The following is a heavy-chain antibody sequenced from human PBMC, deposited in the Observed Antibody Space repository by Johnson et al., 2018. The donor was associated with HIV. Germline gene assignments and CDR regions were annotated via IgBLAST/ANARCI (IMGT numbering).Heavy chain of an antibody. CDR3: ARGFDAFDI. J-gene: IGHJ3*02. V-gene: IGHV3-9*01. CDR2: ISWNSDTI. Sequence: VQLVESGRGFVQPGRSLRLSCAPSGFTIDDDAIHWVRQAPGKGLEWVSGISWNSDTIGYADSVKGRFAISRDNAKNSLYLQMNSLRAEDTAVYYCARGFDAFDIWGQGTMVTVSS. CDR1: GFTIDDDA.